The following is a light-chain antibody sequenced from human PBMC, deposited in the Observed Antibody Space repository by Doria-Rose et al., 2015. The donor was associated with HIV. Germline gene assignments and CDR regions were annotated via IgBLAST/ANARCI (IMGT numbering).Light chain of an antibody. Sequence: TQSPGTLSLSPWERATLSCSASQSVSSHYIDWYQQKPGQAPSLLIYDGSTRATGIPDRFSASGSGTDFTLTINRLEPEYFALYYCHQYGTSWTFGQGTKVEI. J-gene: IGKJ1*01. CDR2: DGS. CDR1: QSVSSHY. V-gene: IGKV3-20*01. CDR3: HQYGTSWT.